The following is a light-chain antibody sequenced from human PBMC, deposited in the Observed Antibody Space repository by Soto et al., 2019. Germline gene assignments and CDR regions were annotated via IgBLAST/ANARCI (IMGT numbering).Light chain of an antibody. J-gene: IGKJ1*01. CDR2: HTS. Sequence: EIVLTQSPATLSLSPGERATLSCRTSQGVYSSIAWYQQKPGQAPRLLIYHTSSRATGLPPRFSGGGSGTDYTLTISSLEPEDFATYYCQQYNNWPLTFGQGTKVDIK. CDR1: QGVYSS. V-gene: IGKV3-11*01. CDR3: QQYNNWPLT.